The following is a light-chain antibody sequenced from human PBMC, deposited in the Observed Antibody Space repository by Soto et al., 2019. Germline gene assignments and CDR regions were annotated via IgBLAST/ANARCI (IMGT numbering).Light chain of an antibody. CDR2: GAS. Sequence: EIVMTQSPATLSVSPGERATLSCRASQSVSSNLAWYQQKPGQAPRLLIYGASTRATGIPARFSGSGSGTXXTLTISSLQSEDFAVXXXXXXXNWPPDMYTFGQGTKLEIK. J-gene: IGKJ2*01. V-gene: IGKV3-15*01. CDR1: QSVSSN. CDR3: XXXXNWPPDMYT.